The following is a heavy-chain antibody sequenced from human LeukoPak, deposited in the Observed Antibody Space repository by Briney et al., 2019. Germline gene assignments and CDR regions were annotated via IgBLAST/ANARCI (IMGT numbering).Heavy chain of an antibody. J-gene: IGHJ3*02. CDR3: ARRVVVTATGAFDI. CDR1: GYSFTTYW. CDR2: IYPGDSDT. Sequence: GESLKISCKGSGYSFTTYWIAWVRQMPGKGLEWMGIIYPGDSDTKYSPSLQGQVTISADKSISTAYLQWSSLKASDTAIYYCARRVVVTATGAFDIWGQGTMVTVSS. V-gene: IGHV5-51*01. D-gene: IGHD2-21*02.